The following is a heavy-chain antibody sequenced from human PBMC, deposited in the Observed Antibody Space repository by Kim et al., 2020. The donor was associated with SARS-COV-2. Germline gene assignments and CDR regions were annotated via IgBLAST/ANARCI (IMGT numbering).Heavy chain of an antibody. V-gene: IGHV1-69*04. CDR3: ASLRGVPAAEIYFQH. Sequence: SVKVSCKASGGTFSSYAISWVRQASGQGLEWMGRIIPILGIANYAQKFQGRVTITADKSTSTAYMELSSLRSDDTAVYYCASLRGVPAAEIYFQHWGQGTLVTVSS. CDR2: IIPILGIA. CDR1: GGTFSSYA. J-gene: IGHJ1*01. D-gene: IGHD2-2*01.